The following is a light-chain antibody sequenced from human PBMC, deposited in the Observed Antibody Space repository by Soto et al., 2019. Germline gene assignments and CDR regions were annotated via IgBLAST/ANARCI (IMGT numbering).Light chain of an antibody. CDR3: QQRSNWLVT. CDR2: NAS. J-gene: IGKJ3*01. Sequence: EIVLTQSPATLSLSPGDRATISCRASQSVSNYLAWYQQKPGQAPRLLIYNASNRDTGIPARFSGSGSGTDFTLTISSLQPDDFAVYYCQQRSNWLVTFGRGTKVDIK. CDR1: QSVSNY. V-gene: IGKV3-11*01.